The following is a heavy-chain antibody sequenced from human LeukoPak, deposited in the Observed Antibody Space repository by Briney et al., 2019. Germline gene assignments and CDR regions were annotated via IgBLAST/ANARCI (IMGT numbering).Heavy chain of an antibody. CDR1: LDSVSSNSAS. CDR2: TYYRSKWYN. D-gene: IGHD6-19*01. CDR3: ERVMVGAVAGPDGFDI. J-gene: IGHJ3*02. Sequence: SQTLSLTHAISLDSVSSNSASWNWIRQSPSRGLEWLGRTYYRSKWYNDYAVSVKSRITINPDTSKKQFSLQLNSVTPVDTAVYDCERVMVGAVAGPDGFDIWGQGTRVTVSS. V-gene: IGHV6-1*01.